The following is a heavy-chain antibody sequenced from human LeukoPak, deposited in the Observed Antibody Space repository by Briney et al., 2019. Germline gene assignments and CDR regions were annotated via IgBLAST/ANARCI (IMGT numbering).Heavy chain of an antibody. D-gene: IGHD3-16*02. Sequence: PGGSLRLSCAASGFTFSSYGMHWVRQAPGKGLEWVAVISYDGSNKYYADSVKGRFTISRDNSKNTLYLQMNSLRAEDTAVYYCAKDLTITFGGVIATGNYFDYWGQGTLVTVSS. J-gene: IGHJ4*02. CDR3: AKDLTITFGGVIATGNYFDY. V-gene: IGHV3-30*18. CDR1: GFTFSSYG. CDR2: ISYDGSNK.